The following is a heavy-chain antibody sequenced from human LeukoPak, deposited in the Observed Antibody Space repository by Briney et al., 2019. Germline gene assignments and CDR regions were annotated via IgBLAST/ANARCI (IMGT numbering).Heavy chain of an antibody. J-gene: IGHJ4*02. Sequence: PSQTLSLTPTVSGDSLSTYYSSWIRQPPRKGLEWVGYIRYSGSANYNPSLRSRVTISIDTSKNQFSLKLSAVTAADTAVYHCARLVYDSRGYYFDYWGQGTLVTVSS. CDR2: IRYSGSA. D-gene: IGHD3-22*01. V-gene: IGHV4-59*08. CDR3: ARLVYDSRGYYFDY. CDR1: GDSLSTYY.